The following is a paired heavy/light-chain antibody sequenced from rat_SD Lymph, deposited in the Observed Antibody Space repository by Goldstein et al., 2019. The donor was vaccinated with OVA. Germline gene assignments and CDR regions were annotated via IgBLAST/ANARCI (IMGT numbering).Light chain of an antibody. CDR1: QNINNY. CDR3: QQYNSWYT. CDR2: NVN. V-gene: IGKV22S2*01. Sequence: IQMTQSPSLLSASVGDRVTLSCKAGQNINNYLAWYQQKLGEAPKLLIYNVNSLQTGIPSRFSGSGSGTDYTLTISSLQPEDVATYFCQQYNSWYTFGAGTKLELK. J-gene: IGKJ2-3*01.
Heavy chain of an antibody. J-gene: IGHJ2*01. CDR1: GYSITSNY. Sequence: EVQLQESGPGLVKPSQSLSLTCSVTGYSITSNYWGWIRKFPGNEMEYMGYITYTGSTTYNPSLKSRISITRDTSKNQFFLQLNSVTTEDTATYYCVRRGYDGTYYYRYFDYWGQGVMVTVSS. D-gene: IGHD1-12*02. CDR2: ITYTGST. CDR3: VRRGYDGTYYYRYFDY. V-gene: IGHV3-1*01.